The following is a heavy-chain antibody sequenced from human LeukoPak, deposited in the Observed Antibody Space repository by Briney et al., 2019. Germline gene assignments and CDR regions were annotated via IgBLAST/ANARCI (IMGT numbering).Heavy chain of an antibody. V-gene: IGHV3-9*01. J-gene: IGHJ4*02. CDR3: AKGSAPARPYYFDY. D-gene: IGHD6-25*01. CDR2: ISWNSGSI. Sequence: GGSLRLSCAASGFIFDDYALHWVRQAPGKGLEWVSGISWNSGSIGYADSVKGRFTISRDNSKNTLYLQMNSLRSDDTAVYYCAKGSAPARPYYFDYWGQGTLVTVSS. CDR1: GFIFDDYA.